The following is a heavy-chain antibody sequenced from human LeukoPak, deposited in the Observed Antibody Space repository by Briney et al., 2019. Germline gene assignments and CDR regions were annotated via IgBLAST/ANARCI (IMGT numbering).Heavy chain of an antibody. Sequence: PSETLSLTCTVSGASVSAYYWTWIRQPPGKRLEWLGYIHDSGSANYNPSLNSRLTMSLDASKNQFSLKLSSVSAADTAVYYCVQVRLAGLFDPWGQGTPGHRLL. CDR2: IHDSGSA. CDR1: GASVSAYY. J-gene: IGHJ5*02. CDR3: VQVRLAGLFDP. D-gene: IGHD3-3*02. V-gene: IGHV4-59*02.